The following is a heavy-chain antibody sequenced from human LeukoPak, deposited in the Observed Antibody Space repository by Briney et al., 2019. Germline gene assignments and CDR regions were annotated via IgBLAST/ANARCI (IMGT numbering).Heavy chain of an antibody. D-gene: IGHD4-17*01. CDR2: INIDGSST. V-gene: IGHV3-74*01. Sequence: PGGSLRLSCAASGFIFSSNRMHWVRQPPGKGLVWVSRINIDGSSTSYADSVKGRFTISRDNAKNTLYLQMNSLRAEDTAVYYCARETTVTGWFDPWGQGTLVTVSS. CDR3: ARETTVTGWFDP. J-gene: IGHJ5*02. CDR1: GFIFSSNR.